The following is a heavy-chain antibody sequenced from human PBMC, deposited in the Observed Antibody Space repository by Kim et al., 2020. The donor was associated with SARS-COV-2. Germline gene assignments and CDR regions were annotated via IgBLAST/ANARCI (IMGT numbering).Heavy chain of an antibody. D-gene: IGHD6-13*01. CDR2: INHSGST. CDR3: ARGLVRNYYYYGMDV. Sequence: SQTLSLTCAVYGGSFSGYYWSWIRQPPGKGLEWIGEINHSGSTNYNPSLKSRVTISVDTSKNQFSLKLSSVTAADTAVYYCARGLVRNYYYYGMDVWGQGTTVTVSS. J-gene: IGHJ6*02. V-gene: IGHV4-34*01. CDR1: GGSFSGYY.